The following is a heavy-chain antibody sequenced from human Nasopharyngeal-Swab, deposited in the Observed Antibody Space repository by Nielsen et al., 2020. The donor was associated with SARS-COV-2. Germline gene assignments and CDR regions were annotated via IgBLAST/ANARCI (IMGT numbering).Heavy chain of an antibody. CDR3: ARDGEGISLNY. J-gene: IGHJ4*02. D-gene: IGHD3-10*01. V-gene: IGHV3-30*04. Sequence: WIRQPSGKGLEWVAVISYDGSNEYYADSVKGRFTISRDNSKNTLYLQMNSLRAEDTAVYYCARDGEGISLNYWGQGTLVTVSS. CDR2: ISYDGSNE.